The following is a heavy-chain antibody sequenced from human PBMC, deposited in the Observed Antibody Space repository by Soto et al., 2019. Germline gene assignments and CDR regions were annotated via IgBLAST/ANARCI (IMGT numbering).Heavy chain of an antibody. Sequence: QVQLVQSGAEVKKPGSSVKVSCQTSGGTFTTSTISWVRQAPGQGLEWMGGIIPVFGTPSYAQKFQGRVTMIADKSSSTAYMELRNLRSEDTAMYYCARPADYVSGFSQWGQGTPVTVSS. V-gene: IGHV1-69*06. J-gene: IGHJ4*02. D-gene: IGHD3-16*01. CDR2: IIPVFGTP. CDR1: GGTFTTST. CDR3: ARPADYVSGFSQ.